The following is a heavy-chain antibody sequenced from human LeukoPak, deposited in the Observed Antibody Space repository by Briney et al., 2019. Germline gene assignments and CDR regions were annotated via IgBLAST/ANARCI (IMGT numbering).Heavy chain of an antibody. V-gene: IGHV1-46*01. CDR2: INPSGGST. CDR3: ARQGGDSICYYYNWFDP. CDR1: GYSFADFY. D-gene: IGHD3-22*01. J-gene: IGHJ5*02. Sequence: ASVKVSCKASGYSFADFYIHWVRQVPGQGLEWMGIINPSGGSTSYAQKFQGRVTMTRDMSTSTVYMELSSLRSEDTAVYYCARQGGDSICYYYNWFDPWGQGTLVTVSS.